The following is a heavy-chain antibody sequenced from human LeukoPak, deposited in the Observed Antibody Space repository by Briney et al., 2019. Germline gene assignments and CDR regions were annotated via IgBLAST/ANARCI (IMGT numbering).Heavy chain of an antibody. Sequence: SETLSLTCTVSGGSISSYYWSWIRQPPGKGLEWIGYIYYSGSTNYNPSLKSRVTISVDTSKNQFSLKLSSVTAADTAVYYCARLDYYGSGSYHNFFDYWGQGTLVTVSS. V-gene: IGHV4-59*08. J-gene: IGHJ4*02. CDR2: IYYSGST. D-gene: IGHD3-10*01. CDR1: GGSISSYY. CDR3: ARLDYYGSGSYHNFFDY.